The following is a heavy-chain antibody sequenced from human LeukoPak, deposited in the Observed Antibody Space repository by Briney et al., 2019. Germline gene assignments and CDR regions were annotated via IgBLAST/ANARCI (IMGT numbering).Heavy chain of an antibody. J-gene: IGHJ5*02. CDR2: ISSSSYI. Sequence: GGSLRLSCAASGFTFSSYSMNWVRQAPGKGPEWVSSISSSSYIYYADSVKGRFTISRDNAKNSLYLQMNSLRAEDTAVYYCARYSYGPNRVDPWGQGTLVTVSS. CDR1: GFTFSSYS. D-gene: IGHD5-18*01. CDR3: ARYSYGPNRVDP. V-gene: IGHV3-21*01.